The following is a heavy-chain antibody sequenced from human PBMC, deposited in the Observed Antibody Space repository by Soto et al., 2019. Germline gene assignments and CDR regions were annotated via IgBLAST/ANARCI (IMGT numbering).Heavy chain of an antibody. Sequence: EVQLVESGGGLIQPGESLRLSCAASGFTVSSNYMSWVRQAPGKGLEWVSVLYSGGTTYYADSVKGRFTISRDNSKITLYLQMNSLRAEDTAVYYCAREISGSYFFDYWGQGTLVTVSS. CDR2: LYSGGTT. CDR3: AREISGSYFFDY. J-gene: IGHJ4*02. V-gene: IGHV3-53*01. CDR1: GFTVSSNY. D-gene: IGHD1-26*01.